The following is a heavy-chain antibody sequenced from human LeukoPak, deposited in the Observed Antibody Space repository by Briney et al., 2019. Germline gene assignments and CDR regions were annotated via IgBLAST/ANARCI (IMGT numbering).Heavy chain of an antibody. J-gene: IGHJ6*03. CDR2: IYYSGST. D-gene: IGHD6-6*01. CDR1: GGSISSHY. Sequence: PSETLSLTCTVSGGSISSHYWSWIRQPPGKGLEWIGYIYYSGSTNYNPSPKSRVTISVDTSKNQFSLKLSSVTAADTAVYYCARALAARYLYYYCYYMDVWGKGTTVTVSS. V-gene: IGHV4-59*11. CDR3: ARALAARYLYYYCYYMDV.